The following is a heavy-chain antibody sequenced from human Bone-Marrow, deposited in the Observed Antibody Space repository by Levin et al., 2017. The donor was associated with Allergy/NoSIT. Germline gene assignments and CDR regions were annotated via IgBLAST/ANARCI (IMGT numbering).Heavy chain of an antibody. CDR2: IYYSGVT. D-gene: IGHD1-26*01. J-gene: IGHJ3*02. V-gene: IGHV4-61*01. CDR3: AKSGWERTRKAFDI. CDR1: GGSVSSGSYY. Sequence: SETLSLTCTVSGGSVSSGSYYWSWIRQSPGKGLEWIGYIYYSGVTNYNPSLKSRVTISADTSKNQFSLRLSSVTAADTAVYYCAKSGWERTRKAFDIWGQGTMVTVSS.